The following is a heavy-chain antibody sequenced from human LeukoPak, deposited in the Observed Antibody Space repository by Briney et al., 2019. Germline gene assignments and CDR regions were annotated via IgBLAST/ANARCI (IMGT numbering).Heavy chain of an antibody. CDR2: IKSKTDGGTT. Sequence: GGSLRLSCAASGFTFSNAWMSWVRQAPGKGLEWVGRIKSKTDGGTTDYAAPVKGRFTISRDDSKNTLYLQMNSLKTEDTAVYYCTTDLGNYYDSSGYYFVWGQGTLVTVSS. V-gene: IGHV3-15*01. CDR1: GFTFSNAW. J-gene: IGHJ4*02. CDR3: TTDLGNYYDSSGYYFV. D-gene: IGHD3-22*01.